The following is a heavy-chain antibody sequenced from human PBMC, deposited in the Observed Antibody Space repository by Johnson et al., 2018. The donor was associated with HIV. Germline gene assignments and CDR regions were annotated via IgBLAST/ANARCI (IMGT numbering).Heavy chain of an antibody. CDR2: ISDDGTNT. Sequence: QVQVVESGGGVVQPERSLRLSCAASEFSFSTYAMRWVRQAPGKGLEGVAVISDDGTNTDYADAVKGRFTISRDNSKNTLYLQMNSLRPEDTAVYYCAKDGQRGRAMIVARLGAFDIWGQGTRVTVSS. V-gene: IGHV3-30-3*01. D-gene: IGHD3-22*01. J-gene: IGHJ3*02. CDR1: EFSFSTYA. CDR3: AKDGQRGRAMIVARLGAFDI.